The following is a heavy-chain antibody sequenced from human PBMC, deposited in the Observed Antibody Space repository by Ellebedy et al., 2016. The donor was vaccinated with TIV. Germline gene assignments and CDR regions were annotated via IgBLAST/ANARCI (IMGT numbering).Heavy chain of an antibody. Sequence: ASVKVSXXASGYTFTGYYMHWVRQAPGQGLEWMGWINPNSGGTNYAQKFQGWVTMTRDTSISTAYMELSRLRSDDTAVYYCARERGRERIVGATDVLDYWGQGTLVTVSS. J-gene: IGHJ4*02. CDR3: ARERGRERIVGATDVLDY. CDR2: INPNSGGT. V-gene: IGHV1-2*04. D-gene: IGHD1-26*01. CDR1: GYTFTGYY.